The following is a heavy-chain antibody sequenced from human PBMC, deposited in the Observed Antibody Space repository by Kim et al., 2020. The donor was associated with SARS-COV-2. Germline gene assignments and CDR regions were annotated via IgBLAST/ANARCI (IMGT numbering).Heavy chain of an antibody. J-gene: IGHJ2*01. Sequence: GGSLRLSCAASGFTFSSYWMHWVRQAPGKGLVWVSRINSDGSSTSYADSVKGRFTISRDNAKNTLYLQMNSLRAEDTAVYYCAAVYGSSSPGWYFDLWGRGTLVTVSS. V-gene: IGHV3-74*01. CDR1: GFTFSSYW. D-gene: IGHD6-13*01. CDR2: INSDGSST. CDR3: AAVYGSSSPGWYFDL.